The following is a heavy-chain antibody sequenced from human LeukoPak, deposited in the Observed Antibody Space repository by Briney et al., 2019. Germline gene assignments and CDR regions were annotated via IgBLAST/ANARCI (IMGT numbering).Heavy chain of an antibody. CDR1: GYTFTGYY. D-gene: IGHD6-13*01. J-gene: IGHJ4*02. V-gene: IGHV1-2*04. CDR2: INPNSGGT. CDR3: AREGYSSSWYASGVDY. Sequence: GASVKVSCKASGYTFTGYYMHWVRQAPGQGPEWMGWINPNSGGTNYAQKFQGWVTMTRDTSISTAYMELSRLRSDDTAVYYCAREGYSSSWYASGVDYWGQGTLVTVSS.